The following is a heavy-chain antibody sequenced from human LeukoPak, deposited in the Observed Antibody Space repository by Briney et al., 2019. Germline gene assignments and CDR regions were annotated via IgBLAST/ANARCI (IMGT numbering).Heavy chain of an antibody. Sequence: GGSLRLSCATSVFASSIYGLNWVRQAPAKGLEWVAIIWNDGSDKYYSDSVKGRFSISRDNSKNTLYLQMNSLRAEDTAVYYCAKDRYCTSATCQGFDVWGQGTMVSVSS. V-gene: IGHV3-33*03. CDR2: IWNDGSDK. J-gene: IGHJ3*01. CDR3: AKDRYCTSATCQGFDV. D-gene: IGHD2-2*01. CDR1: VFASSIYG.